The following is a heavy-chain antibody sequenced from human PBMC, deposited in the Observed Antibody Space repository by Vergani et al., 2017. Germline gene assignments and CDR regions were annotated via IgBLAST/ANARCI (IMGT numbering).Heavy chain of an antibody. V-gene: IGHV3-23*04. CDR1: GFSGFTFSDYA. Sequence: EVKLVESGGGLVQPGGSLRLSCAVSGFSGFTFSDYAMSWVRQFPGRGLEWVSGISGSGGSAYYADSVKGRFTISRDNYRNTLSLQMNSLRVEDTAVYFCAKKRHYRGYDYPDYWGQGILVTVSS. D-gene: IGHD5-12*01. CDR3: AKKRHYRGYDYPDY. CDR2: ISGSGGSA. J-gene: IGHJ4*02.